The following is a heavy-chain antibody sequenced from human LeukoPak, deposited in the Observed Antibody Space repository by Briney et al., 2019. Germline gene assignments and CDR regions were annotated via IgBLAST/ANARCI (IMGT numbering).Heavy chain of an antibody. CDR3: AVETRYCSGGSCLVRWFDP. V-gene: IGHV1-2*06. CDR1: GYTFTGYY. D-gene: IGHD2-15*01. J-gene: IGHJ5*02. CDR2: ISPNSGGT. Sequence: ASVKVSCKGSGYTFTGYYMHWVRQAPGQGLEWMGRISPNSGGTNYAQKFQGRVTMTRDTSISTAYMELSRLRSDDTAVYYCAVETRYCSGGSCLVRWFDPWGQGTLVTVSS.